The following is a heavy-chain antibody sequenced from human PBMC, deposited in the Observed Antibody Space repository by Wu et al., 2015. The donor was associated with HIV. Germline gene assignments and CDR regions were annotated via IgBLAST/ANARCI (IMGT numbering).Heavy chain of an antibody. CDR1: GYTFIGYY. V-gene: IGHV1-2*02. Sequence: QVQLVQSGTELKKPGASLKVSCKASGYTFIGYYIHWVRQVPGQRLEWMGWINPKSTGALYADNFQGRVTMTSDTSINTAYMELTRLTSDDTAVYYCARDYCSGGFCHYFFDSWGQGTLVTVSS. CDR3: ARDYCSGGFCHYFFDS. D-gene: IGHD2-15*01. CDR2: INPKSTGA. J-gene: IGHJ4*02.